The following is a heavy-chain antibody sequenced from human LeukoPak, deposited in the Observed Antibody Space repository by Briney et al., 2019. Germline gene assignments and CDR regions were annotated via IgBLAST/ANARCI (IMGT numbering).Heavy chain of an antibody. CDR3: AKMFGGSNLRSGDTVYDY. V-gene: IGHV3-23*01. Sequence: GGSLRLSCTASGFTFSSYAMSWVRQAPGKGLEWVSAISGSGGSTYYADSVKGRFTISRDNSKNTLYLQMNSLRAEDTAVYYCAKMFGGSNLRSGDTVYDYWGQGTLVTVSS. CDR2: ISGSGGST. D-gene: IGHD3-10*02. J-gene: IGHJ4*02. CDR1: GFTFSSYA.